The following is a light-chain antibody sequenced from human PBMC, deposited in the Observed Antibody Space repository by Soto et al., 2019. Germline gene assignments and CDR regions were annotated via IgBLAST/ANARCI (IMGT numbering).Light chain of an antibody. V-gene: IGKV3-11*01. CDR2: DAS. CDR1: QSISYY. J-gene: IGKJ5*01. CDR3: QQRADWPPIT. Sequence: ETVLTQSPATLSLSPGERATLSCRASQSISYYLAWYQQKPGHAPRLLIYDASTRATGIPARFSGSGSGTDFTLPISSLEPEDFAVYYCQQRADWPPITFGQGTRLEIK.